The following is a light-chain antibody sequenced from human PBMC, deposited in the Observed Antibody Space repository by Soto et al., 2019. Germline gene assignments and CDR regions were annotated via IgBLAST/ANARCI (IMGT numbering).Light chain of an antibody. CDR1: SSDVGGYNY. J-gene: IGLJ2*01. Sequence: QSALTQPRSVSGSPGQSVTISCTGTSSDVGGYNYVSWYQQHPGKAPKLMIYEGTKRPSGVSNRFSASKSANTASLTISGLQPEDAADYYCCSYAGSDTMIFGGGTKLTVL. CDR3: CSYAGSDTMI. CDR2: EGT. V-gene: IGLV2-11*01.